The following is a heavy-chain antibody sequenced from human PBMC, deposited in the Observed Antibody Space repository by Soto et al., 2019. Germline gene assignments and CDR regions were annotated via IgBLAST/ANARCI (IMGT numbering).Heavy chain of an antibody. CDR3: ARTPTSGWYFDL. D-gene: IGHD3-10*01. CDR1: GYTFTSYA. Sequence: QVQLVQSGAEVQKPGASVKVSCKPSGYTFTSYAMHWVRQAPGQRLEWMGWINAGNGNTKYSQKFQGRVTITRDTSASTAYMELSSLRSEDTAVYYCARTPTSGWYFDLWGRGTLVTVSS. V-gene: IGHV1-3*01. J-gene: IGHJ2*01. CDR2: INAGNGNT.